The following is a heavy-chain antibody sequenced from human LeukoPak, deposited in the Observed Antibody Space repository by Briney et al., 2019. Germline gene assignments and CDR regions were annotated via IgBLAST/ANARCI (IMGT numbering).Heavy chain of an antibody. Sequence: GGSLRLSCAASGFTFSSYGMTWVRQAPGKGLEWVAVIWYDGSNKYYADSVKGRFTISRDNSKNTLYLQMNSLRAEDTAVYYCARGNGSGSYYPLDYWGQGTLVTVSS. CDR2: IWYDGSNK. J-gene: IGHJ4*02. V-gene: IGHV3-33*01. CDR1: GFTFSSYG. CDR3: ARGNGSGSYYPLDY. D-gene: IGHD3-10*01.